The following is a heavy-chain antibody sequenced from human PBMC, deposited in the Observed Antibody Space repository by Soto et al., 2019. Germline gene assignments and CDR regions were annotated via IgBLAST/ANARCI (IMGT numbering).Heavy chain of an antibody. J-gene: IGHJ5*02. CDR2: ISSSSSYI. Sequence: GGSLRLSCAASGFTFSSYSMDWVRQAPGKGLEWVSSISSSSSYIYYADSVKGRFTISRDNAKNSLYLQMNSLRAEDTAVYYYAKGQYSSGWYGWFDPWGQGTLVTVSS. V-gene: IGHV3-21*01. CDR3: AKGQYSSGWYGWFDP. D-gene: IGHD6-19*01. CDR1: GFTFSSYS.